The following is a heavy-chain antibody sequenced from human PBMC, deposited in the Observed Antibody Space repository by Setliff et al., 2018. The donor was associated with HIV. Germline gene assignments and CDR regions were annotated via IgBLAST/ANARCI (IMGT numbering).Heavy chain of an antibody. CDR3: ARDRVLFGWFDP. J-gene: IGHJ5*02. D-gene: IGHD2-15*01. Sequence: PSETLSLTCTVSGGSFNNYHWSWIRQPPGKGLEWIGYIYTSGSTNYNPSLKSRVTISLDTSKNQFSLKLSSLTAADTAVYYCARDRVLFGWFDPWGQGTRVTVSS. CDR1: GGSFNNYH. V-gene: IGHV4-4*09. CDR2: IYTSGST.